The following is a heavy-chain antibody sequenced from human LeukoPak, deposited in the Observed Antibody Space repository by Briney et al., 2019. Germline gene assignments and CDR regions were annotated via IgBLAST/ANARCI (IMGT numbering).Heavy chain of an antibody. CDR2: MNPNSGNT. CDR3: ARGLGEWFGGGMDV. J-gene: IGHJ6*02. CDR1: GGTFSSYA. D-gene: IGHD3-10*01. Sequence: GESLKVSCKASGGTFSSYAINWVRQATGQGLEWMGWMNPNSGNTGYAQKFQGRVTMTRNTSISTAYMELSSLRSEDTAVYYCARGLGEWFGGGMDVWGQGTTVTVSS. V-gene: IGHV1-8*02.